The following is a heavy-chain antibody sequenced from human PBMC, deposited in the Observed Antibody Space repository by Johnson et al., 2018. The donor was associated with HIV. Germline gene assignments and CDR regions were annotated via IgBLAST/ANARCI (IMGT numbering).Heavy chain of an antibody. Sequence: QVQLVESGGGLVKPGGSLRLSCAASGFTFSDYYMSWIRQAPGKGLEWVSYISSGGSSIYYADSVKGRFTISRDNSKNTLYLQMNSLRTEDTAVYYCAQEETGYSPGGMWGQGTMVTVSS. CDR1: GFTFSDYY. CDR3: AQEETGYSPGGM. D-gene: IGHD6-13*01. V-gene: IGHV3-11*04. J-gene: IGHJ3*01. CDR2: ISSGGSSI.